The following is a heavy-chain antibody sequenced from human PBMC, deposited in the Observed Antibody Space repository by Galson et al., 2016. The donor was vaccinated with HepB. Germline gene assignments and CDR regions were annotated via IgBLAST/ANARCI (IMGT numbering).Heavy chain of an antibody. J-gene: IGHJ3*02. CDR1: GLTFSREW. D-gene: IGHD6-13*01. V-gene: IGHV3-7*04. CDR2: IKEDGSEK. CDR3: ARDFTHHYSGSWYDALDI. Sequence: SLRLSCAASGLTFSREWMTWVRQAPGKGLEWVANIKEDGSEKNYVDSVKGRFTISRDNAKNSLYLQMSSLRAEDTALYYCARDFTHHYSGSWYDALDIWGQGTMVTVSS.